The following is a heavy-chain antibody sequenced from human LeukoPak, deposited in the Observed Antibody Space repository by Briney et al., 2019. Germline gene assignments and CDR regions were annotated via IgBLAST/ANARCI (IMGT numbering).Heavy chain of an antibody. J-gene: IGHJ4*02. CDR1: GFTFSSYA. CDR2: ISGSGGST. V-gene: IGHV3-23*01. Sequence: GGSLRLSCAASGFTFSSYAMSWVRQAPGKGLEWVSAISGSGGSTYYADSVKGRFTISRDNSKNTLYLQMNSLRAEDTAVYYCAKGYVWGSYRPYYFDYWSQGTLVTVSS. CDR3: AKGYVWGSYRPYYFDY. D-gene: IGHD3-16*02.